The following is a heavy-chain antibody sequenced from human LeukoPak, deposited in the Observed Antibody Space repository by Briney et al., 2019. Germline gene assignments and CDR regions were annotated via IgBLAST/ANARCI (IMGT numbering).Heavy chain of an antibody. CDR1: GFTVSSNY. CDR2: IYSGGST. Sequence: GGSLRLSCAASGFTVSSNYMSWVRQAPGKGLEWVSVIYSGGSTYYADSVKGRFTISRDNSKNTLYLQMNSLRAEDTAVYYCAREVAAAVYFDYWGQGTLVTVSS. V-gene: IGHV3-53*01. CDR3: AREVAAAVYFDY. J-gene: IGHJ4*02. D-gene: IGHD6-13*01.